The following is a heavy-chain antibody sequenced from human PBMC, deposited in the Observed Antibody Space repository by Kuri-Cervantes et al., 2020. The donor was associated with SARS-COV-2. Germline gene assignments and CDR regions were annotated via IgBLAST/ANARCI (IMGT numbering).Heavy chain of an antibody. CDR3: ARDLTPERYCSSTSCYTDYDFWSNYLVDY. J-gene: IGHJ4*02. CDR2: ISSGSTYI. D-gene: IGHD2-2*02. CDR1: GFTFSSYA. Sequence: LSLTCAASGFTFSSYAMSWVRQAPGKGLEWVSPISSGSTYIYYADSVKGRFTISRDNAKNSLSLQLNSLRAEDTAVYYCARDLTPERYCSSTSCYTDYDFWSNYLVDYWGQGTLVTVSS. V-gene: IGHV3-21*01.